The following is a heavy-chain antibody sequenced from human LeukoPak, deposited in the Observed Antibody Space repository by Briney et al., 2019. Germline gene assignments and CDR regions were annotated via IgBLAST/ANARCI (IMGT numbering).Heavy chain of an antibody. CDR2: ISGSGGNT. D-gene: IGHD2-21*01. CDR3: AKDLWSYGMDV. Sequence: GGSLRLSCAASGFTFSSYAMSWVRQPPGKELEWVSSISGSGGNTYYADSVKGRFTISRDNSKNTLYLQMNSLRAEDTAVYYCAKDLWSYGMDVWGQGTTVTVSS. CDR1: GFTFSSYA. J-gene: IGHJ6*02. V-gene: IGHV3-23*01.